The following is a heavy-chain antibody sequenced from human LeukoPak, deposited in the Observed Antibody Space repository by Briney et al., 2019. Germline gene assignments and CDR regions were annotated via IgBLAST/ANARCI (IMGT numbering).Heavy chain of an antibody. Sequence: KSSETLSLTCAVSGGSISSSNWWSWVRQPPGKGLEWIGEIYHSGSTNYNPSLKSRVTISVDKSKNQFSLKLSSVTAADTAVYYCARDPGTGYGDYAGFDYWGQGTLVTVSS. CDR2: IYHSGST. CDR1: GGSISSSNW. J-gene: IGHJ4*02. V-gene: IGHV4-4*02. CDR3: ARDPGTGYGDYAGFDY. D-gene: IGHD4-17*01.